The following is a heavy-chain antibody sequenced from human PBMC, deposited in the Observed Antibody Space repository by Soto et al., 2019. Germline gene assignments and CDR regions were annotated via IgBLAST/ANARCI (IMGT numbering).Heavy chain of an antibody. CDR3: AKGPEQLVHGVFDY. CDR1: GFTLTNYV. D-gene: IGHD6-6*01. CDR2: IGAGGGGT. J-gene: IGHJ4*02. V-gene: IGHV3-23*01. Sequence: PGGSLRLSCVASGFTLTNYVMSWVRQPPGKGLEWVSGIGAGGGGTYYADSVKGRFTISRDNSKNTLYLQMNSLRAEDTVVYYCAKGPEQLVHGVFDYWGQGTLVTVSS.